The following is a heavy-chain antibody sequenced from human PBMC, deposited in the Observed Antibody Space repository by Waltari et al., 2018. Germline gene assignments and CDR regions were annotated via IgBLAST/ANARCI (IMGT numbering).Heavy chain of an antibody. Sequence: QVQLVQSGAEVKKPGSSVKVSCKASGGTFSSYAISWVRQAPGQGLEWMGGIIPICGTANDARKFQGRVTITADESTSTACMELSSLRSEDTAVYYCARKERVGATDQGWFDPWGQGTLVTVSS. CDR2: IIPICGTA. CDR3: ARKERVGATDQGWFDP. D-gene: IGHD1-26*01. V-gene: IGHV1-69*01. J-gene: IGHJ5*02. CDR1: GGTFSSYA.